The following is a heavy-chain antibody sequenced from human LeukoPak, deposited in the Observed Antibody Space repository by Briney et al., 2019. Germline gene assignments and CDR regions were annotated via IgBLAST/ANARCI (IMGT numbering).Heavy chain of an antibody. D-gene: IGHD3-22*01. Sequence: ASVKVSCKASGYTFTGYYMHWVRQAPGQVLEWMGWINPNSGGTNYAQKFQGRVTMTRDTSISTAYMELSRLRSDDTAVYYCAREWGYSSGYYNRQSDAFDIWGQGTMVTVSS. J-gene: IGHJ3*02. CDR2: INPNSGGT. CDR1: GYTFTGYY. CDR3: AREWGYSSGYYNRQSDAFDI. V-gene: IGHV1-2*02.